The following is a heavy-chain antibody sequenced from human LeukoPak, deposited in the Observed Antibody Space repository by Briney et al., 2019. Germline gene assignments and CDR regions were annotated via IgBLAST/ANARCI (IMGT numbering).Heavy chain of an antibody. D-gene: IGHD1-26*01. CDR2: TNPNSGNT. CDR3: ARGGPGAAYFDY. V-gene: IGHV1-8*01. Sequence: ASVKVSCKASGYTFTSYDINWVRQATGQGLEWMGWTNPNSGNTGYAQKFQGRVTMTRNTSISTAYMELSSLRSEDTAVYYCARGGPGAAYFDYWGQGTLVTVSS. CDR1: GYTFTSYD. J-gene: IGHJ4*02.